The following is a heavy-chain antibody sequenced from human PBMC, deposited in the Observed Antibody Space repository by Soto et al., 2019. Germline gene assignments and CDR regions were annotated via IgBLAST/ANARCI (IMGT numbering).Heavy chain of an antibody. Sequence: QITLKESGPTLVKPTQTLTLTCTFSGFSLSTSGVGVGWIRQPPGKALEWLALIYWDDDKRYSPSLKSRLTITKDTAKNQVVLTMTNMDPVDTATYYCAHRARIVTGYRIRENDAFDIWGQGTMVTVSS. J-gene: IGHJ3*02. CDR2: IYWDDDK. CDR1: GFSLSTSGVG. CDR3: AHRARIVTGYRIRENDAFDI. V-gene: IGHV2-5*02. D-gene: IGHD3-9*01.